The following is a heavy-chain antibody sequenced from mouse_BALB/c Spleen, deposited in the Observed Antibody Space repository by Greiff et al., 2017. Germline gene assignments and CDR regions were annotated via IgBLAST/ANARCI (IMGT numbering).Heavy chain of an antibody. D-gene: IGHD2-4*01. V-gene: IGHV2-4-1*01. Sequence: QVQLKESGPGLVQPSQSLSITCTVSGFSLTSYGVHWVRQSPGKGLEWLGVIWSGGSTDYNAAFISRLSISKDNSKSQVFFKMNSLQADDTAIYYCARNWGMIRWDAMDYWGQGTSVTVSS. CDR1: GFSLTSYG. CDR2: IWSGGST. J-gene: IGHJ4*01. CDR3: ARNWGMIRWDAMDY.